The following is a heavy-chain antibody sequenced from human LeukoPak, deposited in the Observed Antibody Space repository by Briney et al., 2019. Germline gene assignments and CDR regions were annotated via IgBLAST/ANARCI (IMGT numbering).Heavy chain of an antibody. CDR3: ARGGSGSYYYFDY. D-gene: IGHD1-26*01. CDR1: GGTFSTYA. Sequence: GASVKVSCKASGGTFSTYAISWVRQAPGQGLEWMGRIIPIPGIANYAQKFQGRVTITADKSTSTAYMELSSLRSEDTAVYYCARGGSGSYYYFDYWGQGTLVTVSS. CDR2: IIPIPGIA. V-gene: IGHV1-69*04. J-gene: IGHJ4*02.